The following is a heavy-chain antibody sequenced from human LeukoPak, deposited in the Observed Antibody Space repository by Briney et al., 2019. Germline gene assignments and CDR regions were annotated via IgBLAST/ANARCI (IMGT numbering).Heavy chain of an antibody. V-gene: IGHV1-18*01. Sequence: ASVKVSCKASGYTFTSYGINWVRQAPGQGLEWMAWISANNGETRYAQNLQGRVTMTTDTSTSTAYMELRSLKSDDTAVYYCARVPPSAHQMLSSDYWGQGTQVTVSS. CDR1: GYTFTSYG. CDR2: ISANNGET. CDR3: ARVPPSAHQMLSSDY. D-gene: IGHD2-2*01. J-gene: IGHJ4*02.